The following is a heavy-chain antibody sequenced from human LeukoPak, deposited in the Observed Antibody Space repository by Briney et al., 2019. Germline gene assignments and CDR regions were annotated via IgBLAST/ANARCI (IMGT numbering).Heavy chain of an antibody. J-gene: IGHJ4*02. Sequence: PGGSLRLSCAASGFTFSSYWMSWLRQAPGKGLEWVANIKQDGSEKYYVDSVKGRFTISRDNAKNSLYLQMNSLRAEDTAVYYCARPGNLIYFDYWGQGTLVTVSS. CDR1: GFTFSSYW. V-gene: IGHV3-7*01. CDR2: IKQDGSEK. D-gene: IGHD3-10*01. CDR3: ARPGNLIYFDY.